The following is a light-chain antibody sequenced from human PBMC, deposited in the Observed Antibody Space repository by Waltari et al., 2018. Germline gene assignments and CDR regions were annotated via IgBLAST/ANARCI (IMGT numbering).Light chain of an antibody. CDR2: ASS. CDR3: QQFDNVPLT. J-gene: IGKJ4*01. Sequence: DTQMTQSPSSLSASVGDRVIITCRASQDIDNNLNWYQQKPGKSPKLLIYASSTLETGVPSRFSGSGSGRKFSFTISSLQPEDFATYYCQQFDNVPLTFGGGTKVDIK. V-gene: IGKV1-33*01. CDR1: QDIDNN.